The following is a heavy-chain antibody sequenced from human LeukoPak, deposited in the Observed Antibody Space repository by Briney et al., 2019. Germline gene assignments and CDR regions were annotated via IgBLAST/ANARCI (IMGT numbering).Heavy chain of an antibody. CDR2: IKQDGSDK. V-gene: IGHV3-7*01. J-gene: IGHJ4*02. Sequence: GGSLRLSCAASGFTFSSYWMSWVRQAPGKGLEWVANIKQDGSDKYYVDSVKGRFTISRDNAKNTLYLQMNSLRAEDTAVYYCARVPRSCVLLFVEFDYWGQGTLVTVSS. D-gene: IGHD3-10*01. CDR3: ARVPRSCVLLFVEFDY. CDR1: GFTFSSYW.